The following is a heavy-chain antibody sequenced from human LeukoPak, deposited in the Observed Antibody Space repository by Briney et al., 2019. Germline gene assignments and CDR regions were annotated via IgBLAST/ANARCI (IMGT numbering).Heavy chain of an antibody. D-gene: IGHD2-2*01. V-gene: IGHV3-30*02. CDR2: IRYDGSNK. J-gene: IGHJ5*02. Sequence: GGSLRLSCAASGFTFSSYGMHWVRQAPGKGLEWVAFIRYDGSNKYYADSVKGRFTISRDNSKNTLYLQMNSLRAEDTAVYYCAKDRPGAYVVVPAAPLFDPWGQGTLVTVSS. CDR3: AKDRPGAYVVVPAAPLFDP. CDR1: GFTFSSYG.